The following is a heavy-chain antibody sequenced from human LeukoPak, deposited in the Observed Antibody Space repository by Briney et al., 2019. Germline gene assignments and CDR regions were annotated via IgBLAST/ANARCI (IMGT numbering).Heavy chain of an antibody. CDR1: GGSISSSSYY. D-gene: IGHD3-3*01. J-gene: IGHJ4*02. CDR2: IYYSGTT. Sequence: PSETLSLTCTVFGGSISSSSYYWGWIRQPPGKGLEWIGNIYYSGTTYFNPSLKSRVTISVDTSKDQFSLKLSSVTAADTAVYYCARLQFLSGGYYAFDSWGQGSQVSVSS. CDR3: ARLQFLSGGYYAFDS. V-gene: IGHV4-39*07.